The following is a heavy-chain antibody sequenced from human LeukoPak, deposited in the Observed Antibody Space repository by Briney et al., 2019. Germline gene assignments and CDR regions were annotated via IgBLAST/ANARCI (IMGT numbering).Heavy chain of an antibody. V-gene: IGHV3-48*01. CDR2: ISSSSSTI. J-gene: IGHJ3*02. CDR1: GFTFSSYS. CDR3: ARGGQWLVLHAFDI. Sequence: GGSLRLSCAASGFTFSSYSMNWVRQAPGKGLEWVSYISSSSSTIYYADSVKGRFTISRDNAKNSLYLQMNSLRAEDTAVYYCARGGQWLVLHAFDIWGQGTMVTVSS. D-gene: IGHD6-19*01.